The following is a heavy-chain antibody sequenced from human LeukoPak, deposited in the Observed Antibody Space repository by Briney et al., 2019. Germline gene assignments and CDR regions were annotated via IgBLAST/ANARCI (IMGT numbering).Heavy chain of an antibody. CDR1: GFTFSSYA. CDR2: ISGSGGST. Sequence: GGSLRLSCAASGFTFSSYAMSWVRQAPGKGLEWVSAISGSGGSTYYADSVKGRFTISRDNSKNTLYLQMNSLRAEDTALYYCAKDLTYYYYGMDVWGQGTTVTVSS. J-gene: IGHJ6*02. V-gene: IGHV3-23*01. CDR3: AKDLTYYYYGMDV.